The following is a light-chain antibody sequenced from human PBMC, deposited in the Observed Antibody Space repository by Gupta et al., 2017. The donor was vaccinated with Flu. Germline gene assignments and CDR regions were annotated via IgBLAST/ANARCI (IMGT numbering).Light chain of an antibody. CDR2: GSS. Sequence: EIVMTQSPSTLSVSPGERATLSCRASQSISTDLAWYQQQPGQAPRLLMFGSSTRATGIPARFSVSGSGTEFTLTISSLQSEDFAVYYCQQYNNWPPLTFGGGTKVEIK. CDR3: QQYNNWPPLT. J-gene: IGKJ4*01. CDR1: QSISTD. V-gene: IGKV3-15*01.